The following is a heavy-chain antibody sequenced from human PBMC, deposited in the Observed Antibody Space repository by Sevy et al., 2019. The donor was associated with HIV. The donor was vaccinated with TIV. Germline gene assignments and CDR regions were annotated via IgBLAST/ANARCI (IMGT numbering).Heavy chain of an antibody. D-gene: IGHD6-19*01. J-gene: IGHJ4*02. Sequence: GGSLRLSCVASGFTFSRYSMNWVRQAPGKGLEWVSNIGSTGPTIYYADSVKGRFTISRDNAKNSLYLQMNSLREEDTAVFYCARPGSGWFEFDSWGQGTLVTVSS. CDR1: GFTFSRYS. CDR2: IGSTGPTI. V-gene: IGHV3-48*02. CDR3: ARPGSGWFEFDS.